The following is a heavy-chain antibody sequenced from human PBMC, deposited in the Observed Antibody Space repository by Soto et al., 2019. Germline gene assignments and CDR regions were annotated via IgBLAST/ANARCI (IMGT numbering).Heavy chain of an antibody. J-gene: IGHJ6*02. D-gene: IGHD3-10*01. CDR2: ISAFDGNT. Sequence: QVQLVQSGAEVKKPGASVKVSCQVSGYTFTRYGLSWVRQAPGQGLEWMGWISAFDGNTDYAQKFQGRVTMTIDTSTSTAYMDLRSLSYDDTAVYYCARPIPDMLRGVIRVSVMDVWGQGATVTVSS. CDR1: GYTFTRYG. V-gene: IGHV1-18*01. CDR3: ARPIPDMLRGVIRVSVMDV.